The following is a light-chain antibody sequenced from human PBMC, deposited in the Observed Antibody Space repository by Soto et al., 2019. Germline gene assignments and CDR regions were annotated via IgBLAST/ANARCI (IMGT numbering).Light chain of an antibody. CDR2: DAS. J-gene: IGKJ5*01. CDR1: QDISNH. V-gene: IGKV1-33*01. CDR3: QQYDNLSYT. Sequence: DSQMTQSPSSLSASVGDRVTITCQASQDISNHLNWYQQKPGKAPELLMFDASNLEPGVPSRFSGSGSGTDFTFTISSLQPEDIATYYCQQYDNLSYTFGQGTRLEI.